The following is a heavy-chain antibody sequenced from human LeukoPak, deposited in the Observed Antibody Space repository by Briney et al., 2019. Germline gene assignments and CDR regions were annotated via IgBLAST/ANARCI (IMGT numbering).Heavy chain of an antibody. Sequence: PSETLSLTCVVSGFSISSGCYWGWIRQPPGKGLECIGNIHPSGTTFFNSSLNSRVTMSIDTSKNQFSLKLTSVTAADTAVYYCAREVERRIVNWGQGILVTVSS. J-gene: IGHJ4*02. CDR1: GFSISSGCY. V-gene: IGHV4-38-2*02. CDR2: IHPSGTT. D-gene: IGHD1-1*01. CDR3: AREVERRIVN.